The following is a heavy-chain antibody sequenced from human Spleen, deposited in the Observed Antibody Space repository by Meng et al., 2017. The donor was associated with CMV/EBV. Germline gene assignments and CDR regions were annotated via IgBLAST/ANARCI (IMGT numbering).Heavy chain of an antibody. CDR2: VNPNSGGT. CDR1: GYTFTGYY. Sequence: ASVKVSCKASGYTFTGYYMHWLRQAPGQGLEWMGWVNPNSGGTNYAQNFQGRVTMTRDTSINTVYMELSSLRSDDTAVYYCAREDKAFDIWGQGTMVTVSS. CDR3: AREDKAFDI. V-gene: IGHV1-2*02. J-gene: IGHJ3*02.